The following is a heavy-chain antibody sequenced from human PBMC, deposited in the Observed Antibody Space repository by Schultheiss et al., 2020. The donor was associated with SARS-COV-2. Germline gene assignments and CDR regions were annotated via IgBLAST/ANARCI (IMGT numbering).Heavy chain of an antibody. CDR2: IYYSGST. V-gene: IGHV4-4*08. CDR3: ARDHSSEQWLGNYYYGMDV. D-gene: IGHD6-19*01. CDR1: GGSISSYY. J-gene: IGHJ6*02. Sequence: SQTLSLTCTVSGGSISSYYWSWIRQPPGKGLEWIGYIYYSGSTYYNPSLKSRVTISVDTSKSQFSLKLSSVTAADTAVYYCARDHSSEQWLGNYYYGMDVWGQGTTVTVSS.